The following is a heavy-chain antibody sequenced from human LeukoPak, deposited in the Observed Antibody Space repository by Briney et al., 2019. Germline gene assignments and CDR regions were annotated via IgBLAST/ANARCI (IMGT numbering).Heavy chain of an antibody. V-gene: IGHV3-66*01. CDR3: ARGRQQLAHFDY. Sequence: GGSLRLSCAASGFTVNTNYMTWVRQAPGKGLEWVSIIYSGGDTYYADSVKGRFTSSRDNSKNTLYLQMNSLRVEDAAVYYCARGRQQLAHFDYRGQGTLVTVSS. J-gene: IGHJ4*02. CDR1: GFTVNTNY. CDR2: IYSGGDT. D-gene: IGHD6-13*01.